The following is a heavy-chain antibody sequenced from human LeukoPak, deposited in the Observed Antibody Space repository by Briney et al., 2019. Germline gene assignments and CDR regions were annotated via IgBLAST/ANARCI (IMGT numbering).Heavy chain of an antibody. Sequence: GASVKVSCKASGYTFTSYGINWVRQATGQGLEWMGWMNPNSGNTGYAQKFQGRVTMTRDTSISTAYMELSRLRSDDTAVYYCARSHYGDGTTSLDYWGQGTLVTVSS. CDR3: ARSHYGDGTTSLDY. V-gene: IGHV1-8*02. CDR1: GYTFTSYG. D-gene: IGHD4-17*01. J-gene: IGHJ4*02. CDR2: MNPNSGNT.